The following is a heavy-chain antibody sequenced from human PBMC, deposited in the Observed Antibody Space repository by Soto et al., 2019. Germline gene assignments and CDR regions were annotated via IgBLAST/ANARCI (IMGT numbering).Heavy chain of an antibody. V-gene: IGHV3-15*01. CDR3: TTEVVVAATPPDY. CDR2: IKSKTDGGTT. CDR1: GFTFSNAW. Sequence: SLRLSCAASGFTFSNAWMSWVRQAPGKGLEWVGRIKSKTDGGTTDYAAPVKGRFTISRDDSKNTLYLQMNSLKTEDTAVYYCTTEVVVAATPPDYWGQGTLVTVSS. D-gene: IGHD2-15*01. J-gene: IGHJ4*02.